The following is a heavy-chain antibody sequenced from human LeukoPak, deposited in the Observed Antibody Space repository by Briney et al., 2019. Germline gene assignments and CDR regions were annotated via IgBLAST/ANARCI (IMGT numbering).Heavy chain of an antibody. D-gene: IGHD3-10*01. CDR2: LWYGGTLE. V-gene: IGHV3-30*02. Sequence: TGGSLRLSCAASGFTLRDYGVHWVRQAPGKGLEWVAVLWYGGTLEYYADSVRGRFTFSRDKSTDTLYLEMKNLRTEDTAVYYCAKGGRDSSKYYFDYWGLGTLVTVSS. J-gene: IGHJ4*02. CDR1: GFTLRDYG. CDR3: AKGGRDSSKYYFDY.